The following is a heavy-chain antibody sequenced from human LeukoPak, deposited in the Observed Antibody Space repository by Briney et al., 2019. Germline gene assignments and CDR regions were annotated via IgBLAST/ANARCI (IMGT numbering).Heavy chain of an antibody. Sequence: GRSLRLSCAASGFTFSSYAMHWVRQAPGKGLEWVAVISYDGSNKYYADSVKGRFTISRDNSKNTLYLQMNSLRAEDTAVYYCARDLWVDTAMVFDYWGQGTLVTVSS. CDR3: ARDLWVDTAMVFDY. D-gene: IGHD5-18*01. CDR1: GFTFSSYA. CDR2: ISYDGSNK. V-gene: IGHV3-30-3*01. J-gene: IGHJ4*02.